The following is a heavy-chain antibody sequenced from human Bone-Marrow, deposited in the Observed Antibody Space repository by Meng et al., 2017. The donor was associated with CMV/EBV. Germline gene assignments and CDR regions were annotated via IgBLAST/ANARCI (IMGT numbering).Heavy chain of an antibody. Sequence: ASVKVSCKASGYTFTGYYMHWVRQAPGQGLEWMGWINPNSGGTNYAQKFQGRVTMTRDTSISTAYMELSSLRSEDTAVYYCARASRLYSSSWYMGDYWGQGTLVTVSS. D-gene: IGHD6-13*01. CDR3: ARASRLYSSSWYMGDY. CDR1: GYTFTGYY. J-gene: IGHJ4*02. CDR2: INPNSGGT. V-gene: IGHV1-2*02.